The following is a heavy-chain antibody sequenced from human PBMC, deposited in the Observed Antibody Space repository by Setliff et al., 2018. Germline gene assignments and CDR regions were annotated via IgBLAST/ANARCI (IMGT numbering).Heavy chain of an antibody. CDR1: GDSISSGDYF. CDR2: IYHSGSA. D-gene: IGHD1-26*01. CDR3: AREVGTSTSSDAFYV. Sequence: SETLSLTCTVSGDSISSGDYFWSWIRQPPGKGLEWIAYIYHSGSAYYNPSLKSRVTMSVDTSKNQFSLHLTSVTAADTAVYYCAREVGTSTSSDAFYVWGQGMTVTVSS. J-gene: IGHJ3*01. V-gene: IGHV4-30-4*08.